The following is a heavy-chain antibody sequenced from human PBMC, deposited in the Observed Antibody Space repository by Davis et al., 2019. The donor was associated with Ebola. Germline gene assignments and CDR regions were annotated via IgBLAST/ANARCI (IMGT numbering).Heavy chain of an antibody. D-gene: IGHD2/OR15-2a*01. CDR1: GFTFSSYE. V-gene: IGHV3-48*03. CDR3: ARGGARYFYHYYGMDV. Sequence: GGSLRLSCAASGFTFSSYEMNWVRQAPGKGLEWVSYISSSGSTIYYADSVKGRFTISRDNAKNSLYLQMNSLRAEDTAVYYCARGGARYFYHYYGMDVWGQGTTVTVSS. CDR2: ISSSGSTI. J-gene: IGHJ6*02.